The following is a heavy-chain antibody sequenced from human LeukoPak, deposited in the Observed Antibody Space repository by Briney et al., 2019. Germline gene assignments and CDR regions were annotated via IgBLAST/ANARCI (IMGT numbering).Heavy chain of an antibody. Sequence: GGSLRLSCATSGFTFSTYALSWVRQAPGKGLEWVSGFSGSSGSTYYADSVKGRFTISRDYSRNTLYLQMNSLRAEDTAIYYCAKHGYTCLTGVSFTDYYIDVWGNGTTVTVSS. CDR2: FSGSSGST. J-gene: IGHJ6*03. CDR1: GFTFSTYA. V-gene: IGHV3-23*01. D-gene: IGHD2-8*01. CDR3: AKHGYTCLTGVSFTDYYIDV.